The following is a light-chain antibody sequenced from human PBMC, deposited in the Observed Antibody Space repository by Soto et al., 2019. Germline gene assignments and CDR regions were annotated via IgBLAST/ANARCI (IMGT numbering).Light chain of an antibody. Sequence: VVMTQSPLSLPVTLGQPASISCRSSQSLVHSDGNTYLNWFQQRPGQTPRRLINTVSNRDSGVPDRIIGSGSGTVFTLKTNRGEAEDVWVYYCMQGANRALTFGQGTKVEIK. V-gene: IGKV2-30*02. CDR3: MQGANRALT. CDR2: TVS. CDR1: QSLVHSDGNTY. J-gene: IGKJ1*01.